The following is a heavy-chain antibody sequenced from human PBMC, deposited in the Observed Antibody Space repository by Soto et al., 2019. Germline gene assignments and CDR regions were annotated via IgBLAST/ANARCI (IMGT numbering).Heavy chain of an antibody. CDR1: GGSINGYY. J-gene: IGHJ2*01. V-gene: IGHV4-59*08. CDR3: TRHGGNGFTFDS. Sequence: QVQLQESGPGLVKPSETLSLTCSVSGGSINGYYWSWIRQPPGKGLEWIGYIYYSGNTIYNPHRPSPPGRLTRPLDTSRSQFSLRLTSVTAADTAIYYCTRHGGNGFTFDSWARGTLVTVSS. CDR2: IYYSGNT. D-gene: IGHD3-16*01.